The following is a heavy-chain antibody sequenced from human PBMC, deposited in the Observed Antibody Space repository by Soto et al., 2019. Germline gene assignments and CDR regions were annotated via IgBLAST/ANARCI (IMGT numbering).Heavy chain of an antibody. V-gene: IGHV3-13*01. CDR1: GFTFSSYD. J-gene: IGHJ4*02. D-gene: IGHD3-22*01. CDR3: ARGDYDSSGYYYGY. CDR2: IGTAGDT. Sequence: VQLVESGGGLVQPGGSLRLSCAASGFTFSSYDMHWVRQATGKGLEWVSAIGTAGDTYYPGSVKGRFTISRENAKNSLSLQMNSLRAEDTAVYYCARGDYDSSGYYYGYWGPGTLVTVSS.